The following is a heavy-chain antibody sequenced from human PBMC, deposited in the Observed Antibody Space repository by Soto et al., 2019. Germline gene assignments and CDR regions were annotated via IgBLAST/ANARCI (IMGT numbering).Heavy chain of an antibody. CDR3: ARYLKFGQADY. Sequence: QVQLQESGPGLVKPSETLSLTCTVSGGSISSYYWTWIRQPSGKGLEWIGRIYTSGSTNYNPSLKSRVALSVDTSKNQFSLKLISVTAAGTAVYYCARYLKFGQADYWGQGSQVTVSS. CDR2: IYTSGST. CDR1: GGSISSYY. V-gene: IGHV4-4*07. D-gene: IGHD3-10*01. J-gene: IGHJ4*02.